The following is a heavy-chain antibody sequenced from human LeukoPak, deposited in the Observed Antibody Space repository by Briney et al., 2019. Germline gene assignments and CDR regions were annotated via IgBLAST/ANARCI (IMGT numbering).Heavy chain of an antibody. CDR1: GFSFSSYA. CDR3: AKSSYYDISSYPKTCDY. J-gene: IGHJ4*02. D-gene: IGHD3-22*01. Sequence: GGSLRLSCAASGFSFSSYAMSWVRQAPGKGLEWVSGISGSGGSTYYADSVKGRFTISRDNSKNTLYLQMNSLRAEDTAVYYCAKSSYYDISSYPKTCDYWGQGTLVTVSS. CDR2: ISGSGGST. V-gene: IGHV3-23*01.